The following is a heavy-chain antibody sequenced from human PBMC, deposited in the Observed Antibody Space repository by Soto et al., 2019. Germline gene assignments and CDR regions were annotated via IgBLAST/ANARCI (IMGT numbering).Heavy chain of an antibody. CDR2: INHSGST. D-gene: IGHD6-19*01. CDR3: ASLVAGTGFSYYYHYGMDV. CDR1: GGSFSGYY. J-gene: IGHJ6*02. Sequence: KPSETLSLTCAVYGGSFSGYYWSWIRQPPGKGLEWIGEINHSGSTNYNPSLKSRVTISVDTSKNQFSLKLSSVTAADTAVYYCASLVAGTGFSYYYHYGMDVWGQGTTVTVSS. V-gene: IGHV4-34*01.